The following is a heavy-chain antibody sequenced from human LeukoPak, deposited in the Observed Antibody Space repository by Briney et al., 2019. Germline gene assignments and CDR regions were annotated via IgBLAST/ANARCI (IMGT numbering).Heavy chain of an antibody. V-gene: IGHV3-20*04. J-gene: IGHJ3*02. CDR1: GFTFGDYG. CDR3: ARDLGYKDYVSAFDI. D-gene: IGHD5-24*01. Sequence: PGGSLRLSCVASGFTFGDYGMNWVRQVPGKGLEWVSGINWIGGSTGHADSVKGRFTISRDNAKNSLYLQMNSLRAEDTALYYCARDLGYKDYVSAFDIWGRGTMVTVSS. CDR2: INWIGGST.